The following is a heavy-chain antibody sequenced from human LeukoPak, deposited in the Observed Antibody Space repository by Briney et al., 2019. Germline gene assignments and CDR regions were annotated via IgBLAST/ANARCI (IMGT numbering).Heavy chain of an antibody. Sequence: SETLSLTCSLSSGSISSYYWTWLRQPPGKTLQWIGNVYFNGDTNFNPSLKSRVTISVDTSNNQFSLKLTSVTAADTAVYYCARQFGLMRSYRHLDHWGPGILVTVSA. CDR3: ARQFGLMRSYRHLDH. V-gene: IGHV4-59*08. CDR1: SGSISSYY. D-gene: IGHD3/OR15-3a*01. CDR2: VYFNGDT. J-gene: IGHJ4*02.